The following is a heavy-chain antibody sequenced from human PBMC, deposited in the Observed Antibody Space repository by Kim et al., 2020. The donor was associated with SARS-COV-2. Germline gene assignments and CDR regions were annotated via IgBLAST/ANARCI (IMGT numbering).Heavy chain of an antibody. CDR1: GFTFSSYG. Sequence: GGSLRLSCAASGFTFSSYGMHWVRQAPGKGLEWVAVISYDGSNKYYADSVKGRFTISRDNSKNTLYLQMNSLRAEDTAVYYCAKDNEETNWFDPLGQGTL. CDR3: AKDNEETNWFDP. J-gene: IGHJ5*02. CDR2: ISYDGSNK. D-gene: IGHD1-1*01. V-gene: IGHV3-30*18.